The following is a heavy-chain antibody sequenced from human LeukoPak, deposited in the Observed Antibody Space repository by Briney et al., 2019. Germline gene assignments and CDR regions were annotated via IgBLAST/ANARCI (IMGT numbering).Heavy chain of an antibody. Sequence: GGFLRLSCAASGFTFSSYAMSWVRQVPGKGLEWVSYISTRSRTIFYADSVKGRFTISRGNAKNSLYLEMNSLRVDDTAVYYCARDPYSGGYSDYYYYYMDVWGKGTTVTVSS. CDR1: GFTFSSYA. V-gene: IGHV3-48*04. CDR3: ARDPYSGGYSDYYYYYMDV. CDR2: ISTRSRTI. D-gene: IGHD3-22*01. J-gene: IGHJ6*03.